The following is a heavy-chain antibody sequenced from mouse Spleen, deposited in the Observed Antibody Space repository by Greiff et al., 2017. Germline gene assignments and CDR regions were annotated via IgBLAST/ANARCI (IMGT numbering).Heavy chain of an antibody. V-gene: IGHV2-6*01. CDR1: GFSLTSYG. Sequence: QVQLQQSGPGLVAPSQSLSITCTVSGFSLTSYGVDWVRQSPGKGLEWLGVIWGGGSTNYNSALKSRLSISKDNSKSQVFLKMNSLQTDDTAMYYCASTYPGDYDRGFAYWGQGTLVTVSA. D-gene: IGHD2-4*01. CDR3: ASTYPGDYDRGFAY. J-gene: IGHJ3*01. CDR2: IWGGGST.